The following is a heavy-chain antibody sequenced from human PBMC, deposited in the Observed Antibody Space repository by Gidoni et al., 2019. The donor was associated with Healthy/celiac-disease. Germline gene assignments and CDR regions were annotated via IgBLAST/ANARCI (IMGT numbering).Heavy chain of an antibody. V-gene: IGHV1-69*09. D-gene: IGHD5-12*01. CDR1: GGPFSSYA. Sequence: QVQLVQSEPEVKKPGSSVTVSCKASGGPFSSYAISWVRQAPAQGLAWMGRIIPILGIANYAQRFQSRDTITADKSTSTAYMVLSSLGSEDTAVYYCAREGSREGYNLIYGHWFDPWGQGTLVTVSS. J-gene: IGHJ5*02. CDR2: IIPILGIA. CDR3: AREGSREGYNLIYGHWFDP.